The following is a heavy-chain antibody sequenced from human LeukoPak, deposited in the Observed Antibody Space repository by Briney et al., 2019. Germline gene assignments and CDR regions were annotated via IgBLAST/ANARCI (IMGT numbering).Heavy chain of an antibody. J-gene: IGHJ4*02. D-gene: IGHD3-3*01. CDR1: GFTFSVHW. CDR3: ARELSWSGRDY. V-gene: IGHV3-7*01. CDR2: IKPDGSEK. Sequence: GGSLRLSCAASGFTFSVHWMSWVRQAPGKGLEWVANIKPDGSEKNYVDSVKGRFTISIDNAKNSLYLQMNSLRVEATAVYWCARELSWSGRDYWGQGTLVTVSS.